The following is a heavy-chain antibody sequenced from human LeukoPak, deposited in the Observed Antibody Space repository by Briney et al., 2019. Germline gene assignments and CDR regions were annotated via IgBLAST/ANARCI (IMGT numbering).Heavy chain of an antibody. CDR2: IKQDGSEK. CDR1: GFTFSSYW. Sequence: PGGSLRLSCAASGFTFSSYWMSWVRQAPGKGLEWVANIKQDGSEKYYVDSVKGRFTISRDNAKNSLYLQMNSLRAEDTAVYYCARAVMYYDFWSSPESQYYFDYWGQGTLVTVSS. J-gene: IGHJ4*02. D-gene: IGHD3-3*01. CDR3: ARAVMYYDFWSSPESQYYFDY. V-gene: IGHV3-7*03.